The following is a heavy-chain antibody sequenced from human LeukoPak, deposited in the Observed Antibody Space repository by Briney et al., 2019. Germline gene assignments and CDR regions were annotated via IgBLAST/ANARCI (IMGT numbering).Heavy chain of an antibody. CDR2: IWYDGSKK. V-gene: IGHV3-33*01. D-gene: IGHD6-19*01. Sequence: GGSLRLSCTASGFTFRTYGFHWVRQAPGKGLEWVGVIWYDGSKKYYADSVKGRFTISRDDSKNTVYLEMNSLRAEDTAVYYCGRGRAVAGSHYGMDVWGKGTTVTVSS. CDR1: GFTFRTYG. CDR3: GRGRAVAGSHYGMDV. J-gene: IGHJ6*04.